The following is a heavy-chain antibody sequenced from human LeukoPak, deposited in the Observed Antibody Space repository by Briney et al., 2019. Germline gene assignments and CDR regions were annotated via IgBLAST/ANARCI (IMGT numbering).Heavy chain of an antibody. D-gene: IGHD3-10*01. CDR1: GFTFTNYA. Sequence: ASVKVSCKASGFTFTNYAIHWVPQAPGQRLEWMGWINAGNGKTKYSQKFQGRVTMTRDTSTSTVYMELSSLRSEDTAVYYCARSSYYYGSGSYSMDVWGKGTTVTISS. CDR3: ARSSYYYGSGSYSMDV. CDR2: INAGNGKT. V-gene: IGHV1-3*01. J-gene: IGHJ6*03.